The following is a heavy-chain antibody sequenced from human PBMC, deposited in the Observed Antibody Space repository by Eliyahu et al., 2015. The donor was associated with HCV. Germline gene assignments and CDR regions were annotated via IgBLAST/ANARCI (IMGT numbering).Heavy chain of an antibody. J-gene: IGHJ4*02. CDR2: IWYDGSNK. V-gene: IGHV3-33*01. Sequence: QVQLVESGGGVVXXGRSLRLXXAASXFTFRSYGMHWVRQAPGKGLEWVXVIWYDGSNKYYADSVKGRSTISRDNSKNTLYLQMNSLRAEDTAVYYCARGLYDTVPRYYFDYWGQGTLVTVSS. CDR3: ARGLYDTVPRYYFDY. CDR1: XFTFRSYG. D-gene: IGHD3-22*01.